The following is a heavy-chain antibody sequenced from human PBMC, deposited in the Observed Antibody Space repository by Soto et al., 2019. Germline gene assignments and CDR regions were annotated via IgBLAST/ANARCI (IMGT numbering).Heavy chain of an antibody. CDR1: GFTFSNAW. Sequence: GGSLRLSCAASGFTFSNAWMSWVRQAPGKGLEWVGRIKSKTDGGTTDYAAPVKGRFTISRDDSKNTLYLQMNSLKTEDTAVYYSATDQCYGSGSYYSIFDYWGQGTLVTVSS. CDR3: ATDQCYGSGSYYSIFDY. CDR2: IKSKTDGGTT. D-gene: IGHD3-10*01. V-gene: IGHV3-15*01. J-gene: IGHJ4*02.